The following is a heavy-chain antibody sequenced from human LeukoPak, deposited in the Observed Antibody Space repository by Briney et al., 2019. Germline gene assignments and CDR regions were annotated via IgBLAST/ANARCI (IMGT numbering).Heavy chain of an antibody. CDR3: AREGYGDYTDTFDY. J-gene: IGHJ4*02. CDR2: ISYDGSNK. V-gene: IGHV3-30-3*01. D-gene: IGHD4-17*01. Sequence: GRSLRLSCAASGFTFSSYAMHWVRQAPGKGLEWVAVISYDGSNKYYADSVKGRFTISRDNSKNALYLQMNSLRAEDTGVYYCAREGYGDYTDTFDYWGQGTLVTVSS. CDR1: GFTFSSYA.